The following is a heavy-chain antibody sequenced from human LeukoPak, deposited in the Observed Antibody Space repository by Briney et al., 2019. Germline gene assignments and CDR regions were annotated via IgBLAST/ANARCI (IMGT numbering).Heavy chain of an antibody. J-gene: IGHJ4*02. V-gene: IGHV3-7*01. CDR1: GFTFTKYW. CDR2: IKQDGSDK. Sequence: HPGGSLRLSCAASGFTFTKYWMTWVRQAPGKGLEWVGNIKQDGSDKNYMDSVKGRFTISRDNTKNSVYLQMSSLRAEDTAVYYCARGGAYCGGDCYSSDYWGQGTLVTVSS. D-gene: IGHD2-21*02. CDR3: ARGGAYCGGDCYSSDY.